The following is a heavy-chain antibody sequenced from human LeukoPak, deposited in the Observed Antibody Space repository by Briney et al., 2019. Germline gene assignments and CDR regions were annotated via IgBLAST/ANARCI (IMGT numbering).Heavy chain of an antibody. D-gene: IGHD3-22*01. V-gene: IGHV4-59*08. J-gene: IGHJ4*02. CDR2: IYYSGST. CDR3: ARRSGYSSSEDH. Sequence: SETLSLTCTVSGGSISSYYWSWIRQPPGKGLEWIGYIYYSGSTNYNPSLKSRVTISVDTSKNQFSLRLSSVTAADTAVYYCARRSGYSSSEDHWGQGTLVTVSS. CDR1: GGSISSYY.